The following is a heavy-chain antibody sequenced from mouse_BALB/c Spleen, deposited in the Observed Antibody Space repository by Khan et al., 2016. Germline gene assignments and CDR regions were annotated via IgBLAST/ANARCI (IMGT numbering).Heavy chain of an antibody. CDR3: AGHICYPASRGFPC. CDR2: IDPESGSP. V-gene: IGHV14-1*02. J-gene: IGHJ3*01. CDR1: GFNIKGYY. Sequence: VQLQQSGAELVRPGALVKLSCKASGFNIKGYYLHWVKQRPEQGLGWVGWIDPESGSPIYDPKFEGKASMTGATSSHTACLALSSLTPADTAIYYCAGHICYPASRGFPCWAGGTLVLLSA.